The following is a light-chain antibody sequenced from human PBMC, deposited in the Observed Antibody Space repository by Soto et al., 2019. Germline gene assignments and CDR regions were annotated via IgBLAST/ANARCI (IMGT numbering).Light chain of an antibody. CDR2: LNSDGSH. CDR1: SGHISYA. V-gene: IGLV4-69*01. CDR3: QTWGTGIAV. Sequence: QPVLTQSPSASASLGASVKLTCTLSSGHISYAIAWHQQQPEKGPRYLMKLNSDGSHSKGDGIPDRFSGSSSGAERYLTISSLQSEDEADYYCQTWGTGIAVFGGGTQLTV. J-gene: IGLJ7*01.